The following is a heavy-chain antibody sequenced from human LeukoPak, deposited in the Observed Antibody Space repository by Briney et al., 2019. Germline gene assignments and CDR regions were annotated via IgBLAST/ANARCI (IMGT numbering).Heavy chain of an antibody. CDR1: GFTFSDFA. CDR2: TDGIGGDS. Sequence: GGSLRLSCVASGFTFSDFAMSWVRQTPGKRLEWVASTDGIGGDSYYADAVKGRFTISRDDSKNTLYLQMNSLRSDDTAVYYCARDSYYYDSSDHDAFDIWGQGTMVTVSS. CDR3: ARDSYYYDSSDHDAFDI. J-gene: IGHJ3*02. D-gene: IGHD3-22*01. V-gene: IGHV3-23*01.